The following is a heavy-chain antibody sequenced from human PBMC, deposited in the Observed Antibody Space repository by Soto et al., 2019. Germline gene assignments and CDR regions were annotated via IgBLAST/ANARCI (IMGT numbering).Heavy chain of an antibody. CDR3: TREAGWQRMVPYD. J-gene: IGHJ4*02. V-gene: IGHV1-18*04. CDR1: GYTFTSYG. CDR2: ISAFNGDT. D-gene: IGHD6-25*01. Sequence: QVQLVQSGSEVKKPGASVNVSCKAFGYTFTSYGFSCVRQVPGQGLEWLGWISAFNGDTQYAQTMKGRLTVTTDTSTTTDHMQLRSLTPADTAVYYCTREAGWQRMVPYDWGQGTQVSVS.